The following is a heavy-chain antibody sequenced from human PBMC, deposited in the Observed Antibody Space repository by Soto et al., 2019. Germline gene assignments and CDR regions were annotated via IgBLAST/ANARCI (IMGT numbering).Heavy chain of an antibody. CDR1: GYTFTSYY. Sequence: ASVKGSCKASGYTFTSYYMHWVRQAPGQGLEWMGIINPSGGSTSYAQKFQGRVTMTRDTSTSTVYMELSSLRSEDTAVYYCAREASVVVPAAMPEPLKFDYWGQGTLVTVSS. D-gene: IGHD2-2*01. CDR3: AREASVVVPAAMPEPLKFDY. V-gene: IGHV1-46*03. J-gene: IGHJ4*02. CDR2: INPSGGST.